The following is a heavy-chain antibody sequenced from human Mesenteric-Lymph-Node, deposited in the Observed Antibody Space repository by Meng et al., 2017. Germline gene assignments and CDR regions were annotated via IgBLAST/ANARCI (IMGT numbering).Heavy chain of an antibody. D-gene: IGHD6-19*01. CDR3: AREIAVAGTIWFDP. J-gene: IGHJ5*02. CDR2: INPNSGGT. CDR1: GYTFTGYY. V-gene: IGHV1-2*06. Sequence: QVQQVQSGAEVKKPGASVKVSCKASGYTFTGYYMHWVRQAPGQGLEWMGRINPNSGGTNYAQKFQGRVTMTRDTSISTAYMELSRLRSDDTAVYYCAREIAVAGTIWFDPWGQGTLVTVSS.